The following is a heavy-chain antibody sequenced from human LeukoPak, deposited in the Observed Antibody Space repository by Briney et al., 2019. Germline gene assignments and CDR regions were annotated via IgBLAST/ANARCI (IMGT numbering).Heavy chain of an antibody. V-gene: IGHV3-33*01. J-gene: IGHJ4*02. CDR2: IWYDGSNK. D-gene: IGHD1-26*01. CDR1: GFTFSSYG. CDR3: ARDYGGYGVFDY. Sequence: GALRLSCAASGFTFSSYGMHWVRQAPGKGLEWVAVIWYDGSNKYYADSVKGRFTISRDNSKNTLYLQMNSLRAEDTAVYYCARDYGGYGVFDYWGRETLVTVSS.